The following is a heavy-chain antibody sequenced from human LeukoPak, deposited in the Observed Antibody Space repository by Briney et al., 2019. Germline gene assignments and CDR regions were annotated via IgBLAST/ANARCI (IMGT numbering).Heavy chain of an antibody. D-gene: IGHD6-13*01. CDR2: IYYSGST. V-gene: IGHV4-59*01. Sequence: SETLSLTCTVSGGSISSYYWSCIRQPSGKGLEWIGYIYYSGSTNYNPSLKSRVTISVDTSKNQFSLKLSSVTAADTAVHYCARVVVAAAGTTFDYWGQGTLVTVSS. CDR1: GGSISSYY. J-gene: IGHJ4*02. CDR3: ARVVVAAAGTTFDY.